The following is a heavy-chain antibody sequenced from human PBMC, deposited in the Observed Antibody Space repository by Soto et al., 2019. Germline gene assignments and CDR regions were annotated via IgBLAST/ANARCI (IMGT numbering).Heavy chain of an antibody. V-gene: IGHV3-33*01. D-gene: IGHD6-19*01. CDR2: IWYDGTKK. J-gene: IGHJ5*02. CDR3: ARDVVTAVAGSVNWFDP. CDR1: GFSLRTYG. Sequence: PGGSLRLSCAASGFSLRTYGMHWLRRAPGKGLEWVAFIWYDGTKKFYANSVKGRSTISKDNSNNILYLQMSGPRAEDTAVYYCARDVVTAVAGSVNWFDPWGQGTLVTVSS.